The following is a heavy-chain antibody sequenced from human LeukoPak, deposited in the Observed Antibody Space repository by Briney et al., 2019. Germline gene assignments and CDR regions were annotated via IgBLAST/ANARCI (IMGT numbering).Heavy chain of an antibody. CDR2: ISYDGGNK. D-gene: IGHD3-3*01. J-gene: IGHJ4*02. CDR1: GFTFSSYS. Sequence: PGGSLRLSCAASGFTFSSYSMNWVRQAPGKGLEWVAVISYDGGNKYYADSVKGRFTISRDNSKNTLYLQMNSLRAEDTAVYYCASPPRYDFWSGQFDYWGQGTLVTVSS. CDR3: ASPPRYDFWSGQFDY. V-gene: IGHV3-30*03.